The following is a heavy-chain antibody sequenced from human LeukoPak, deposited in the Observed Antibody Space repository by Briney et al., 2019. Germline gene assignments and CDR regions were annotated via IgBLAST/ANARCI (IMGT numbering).Heavy chain of an antibody. J-gene: IGHJ5*02. CDR3: ARGSVLWFGELEKGFDP. D-gene: IGHD3-10*01. CDR2: ISGDGVST. V-gene: IGHV3-23*01. Sequence: GGSLRLSCAASGFTFSSYWMSWVRQAPGKGLEWVSAISGDGVSTYYAGSVKGRFTISRDNSKNTLYLQVNSLRSEDTAVYYCARGSVLWFGELEKGFDPWGQGTLVTVSS. CDR1: GFTFSSYW.